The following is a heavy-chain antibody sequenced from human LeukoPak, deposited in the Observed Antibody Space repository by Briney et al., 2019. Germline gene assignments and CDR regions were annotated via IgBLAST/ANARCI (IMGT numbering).Heavy chain of an antibody. CDR1: GYSIASGYH. CDR2: MFHAGNT. Sequence: PSETLSLTCAVSGYSIASGYHWGWVRQPPGKGLEWSGSMFHAGNTYYNPSLKSRVTMSIDTSMTHFSLNLISVTAADTAVYYCARTRYCSGETCFSPDLLDTWSRGTLVTVSS. V-gene: IGHV4-38-2*01. D-gene: IGHD2-15*01. J-gene: IGHJ5*02. CDR3: ARTRYCSGETCFSPDLLDT.